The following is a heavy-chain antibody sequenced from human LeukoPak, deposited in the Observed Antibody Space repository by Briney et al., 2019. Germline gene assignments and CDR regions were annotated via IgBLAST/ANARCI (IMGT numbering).Heavy chain of an antibody. CDR1: GFTFSDFT. Sequence: GGSLRLSCAASGFTFSDFTMSWVRQAPGKGLEWLSYISVTSNTIYYADSVRGRFTISRDSADNSLFLQMKSLRVDDTAVYYCARLERNKNWYFDVWGRGILITVFS. CDR3: ARLERNKNWYFDV. CDR2: ISVTSNTI. V-gene: IGHV3-48*01. D-gene: IGHD1/OR15-1a*01. J-gene: IGHJ2*01.